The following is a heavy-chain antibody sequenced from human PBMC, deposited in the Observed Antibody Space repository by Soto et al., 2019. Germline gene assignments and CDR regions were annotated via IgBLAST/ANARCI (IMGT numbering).Heavy chain of an antibody. CDR3: AKVVSGTYYRFPFDI. CDR1: GFTFSNYA. V-gene: IGHV3-23*01. J-gene: IGHJ3*02. Sequence: GGSLRLSCSASGFTFSNYAMTWVRQAPGKGLEWVSVISGGGGTTYYADSVKGRFTIARDSSKTTLYLQMNSLRAEDTAVYYCAKVVSGTYYRFPFDIWGQGTMVTVSS. CDR2: ISGGGGTT. D-gene: IGHD1-26*01.